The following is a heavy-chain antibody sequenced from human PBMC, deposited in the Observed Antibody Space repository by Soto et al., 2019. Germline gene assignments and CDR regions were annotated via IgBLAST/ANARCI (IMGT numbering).Heavy chain of an antibody. J-gene: IGHJ6*02. CDR1: GFTFSSYS. Sequence: GGSLRLSCAASGFTFSSYSMNWVRQAPGKGLEWVSSISSSSSYIYYADSVKGRFTISRDNAKNSLYLQMNSLRAEDTAVYYCARVGYDFWSGTGYYYYYGMDVWGQGTTVTVSS. V-gene: IGHV3-21*01. CDR3: ARVGYDFWSGTGYYYYYGMDV. CDR2: ISSSSSYI. D-gene: IGHD3-3*01.